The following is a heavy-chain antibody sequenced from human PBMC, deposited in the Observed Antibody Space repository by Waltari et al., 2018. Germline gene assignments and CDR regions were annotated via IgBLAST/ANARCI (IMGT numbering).Heavy chain of an antibody. J-gene: IGHJ4*02. CDR2: MKTDGTSI. CDR1: GFSTDYW. Sequence: EVQLVESGGGLVQPGGSLRLSCAASGFSTDYWLDWVRQAPGQGRVWVSRMKTDGTSITYADSVKGRFTISRDSAKNTYYLQMNGLRAEDTAVYYCTTNPGYWGQGTLVTVSS. V-gene: IGHV3-74*03. CDR3: TTNPGY.